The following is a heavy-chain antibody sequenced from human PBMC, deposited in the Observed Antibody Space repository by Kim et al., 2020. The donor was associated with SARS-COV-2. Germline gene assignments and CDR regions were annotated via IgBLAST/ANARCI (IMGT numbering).Heavy chain of an antibody. CDR3: ARDMNYYYGSSGDPV. D-gene: IGHD3-22*01. V-gene: IGHV3-74*01. Sequence: DSVRGRFTIARDTAKNTMYQQINSLRAEDTAVYYCARDMNYYYGSSGDPVWGQGTLVTVSS. J-gene: IGHJ4*02.